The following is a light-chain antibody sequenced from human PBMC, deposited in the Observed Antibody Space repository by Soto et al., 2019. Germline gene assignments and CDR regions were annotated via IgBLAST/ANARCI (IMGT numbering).Light chain of an antibody. CDR3: MQSSQLRT. Sequence: DIVLTQSPLSLPVTLGQPASLSCRSSESLLHSGGNTYLSWLHQRPGQPPRLLIYQISERLSGVPDRFSGSGAGTNFTLRISRVEAEDVGIFFCMQSSQLRTFGQGTKWISN. J-gene: IGKJ1*01. V-gene: IGKV2-24*01. CDR1: ESLLHSGGNTY. CDR2: QIS.